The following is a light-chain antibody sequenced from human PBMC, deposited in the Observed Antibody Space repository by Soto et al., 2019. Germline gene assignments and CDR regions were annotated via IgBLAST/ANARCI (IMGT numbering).Light chain of an antibody. CDR1: NIGSKS. J-gene: IGLJ2*01. V-gene: IGLV3-21*04. CDR2: YDS. CDR3: QVWDSSLGP. Sequence: SYELTQPPSVSVAPGKTARITCGGNNIGSKSVHWYQQKPGQAPVLVIYYDSDRPSGIPERFSGSNSGNTATLTISRVEAGDEADYYCQVWDSSLGPFGGGTKLTVL.